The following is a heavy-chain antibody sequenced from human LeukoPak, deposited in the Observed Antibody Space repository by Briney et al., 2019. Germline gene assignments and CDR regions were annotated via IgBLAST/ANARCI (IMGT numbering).Heavy chain of an antibody. V-gene: IGHV3-23*01. CDR3: AKDGRSGAPFDR. Sequence: GGSLRLSCAVSGFTFRSYAMSWVRQAPGKGLEWVSGISDSGGSTYYADSVKGRFTISRDNSKNTLYLQMNSLRVEDTATYYCAKDGRSGAPFDRWGQGTVLTVSS. CDR2: ISDSGGST. CDR1: GFTFRSYA. J-gene: IGHJ4*02. D-gene: IGHD3-3*01.